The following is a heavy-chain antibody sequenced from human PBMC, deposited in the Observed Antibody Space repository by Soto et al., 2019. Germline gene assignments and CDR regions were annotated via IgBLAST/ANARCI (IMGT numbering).Heavy chain of an antibody. J-gene: IGHJ6*03. CDR3: ARGSGWYIDYYYTMDV. D-gene: IGHD6-19*01. CDR2: MNDSGSA. V-gene: IGHV4-34*01. Sequence: SETLSLTCGVYGGSFSGYYWSWVRQSPGKGLQWIGEMNDSGSANYNPSLQSRVAVSVDSSKRQFSLKLTSVTAADTAVYYCARGSGWYIDYYYTMDVWGQGTTVTVSS. CDR1: GGSFSGYY.